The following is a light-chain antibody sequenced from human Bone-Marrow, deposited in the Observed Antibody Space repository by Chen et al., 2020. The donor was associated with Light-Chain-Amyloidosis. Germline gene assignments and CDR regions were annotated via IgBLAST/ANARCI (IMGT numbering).Light chain of an antibody. Sequence: DIVMTQSPDSMAVSLGERATINCKSSQSVLYSSNNNNYLAWYQHKPGQPPKLLIYWASTRQFGVPDRFSGSGSGTDFPLTISSLQAEDVAVYYCQQYYSTPITFGQGTRLEIK. CDR3: QQYYSTPIT. CDR1: QSVLYSSNNNNY. V-gene: IGKV4-1*01. CDR2: WAS. J-gene: IGKJ5*01.